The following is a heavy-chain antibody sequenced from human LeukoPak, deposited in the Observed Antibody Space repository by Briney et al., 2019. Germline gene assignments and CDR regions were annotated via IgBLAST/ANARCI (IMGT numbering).Heavy chain of an antibody. CDR1: GFTFSSYE. CDR3: ARDKYNKSSGAAGFAY. V-gene: IGHV3-48*03. Sequence: GGSLRLSCAASGFTFSSYEMNWVRQAPGKGLEGGSYISSSGRTIYYADSVKGRFTTSRDNAKNPLYLQMNSLRAEETAVYYCARDKYNKSSGAAGFAYWGQGTRVTVSP. D-gene: IGHD6-6*01. J-gene: IGHJ4*02. CDR2: ISSSGRTI.